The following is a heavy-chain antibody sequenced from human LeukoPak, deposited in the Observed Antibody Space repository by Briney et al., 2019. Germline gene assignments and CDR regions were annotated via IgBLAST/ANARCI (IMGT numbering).Heavy chain of an antibody. CDR3: ARLQVDYYDSSGPEDY. CDR2: ISSSSSYI. J-gene: IGHJ4*02. V-gene: IGHV3-21*01. Sequence: AGGSLRLSCAASGFTFSSYAMSWVRQAPGKGLEWVSSISSSSSYIYYADSVKGRFTISRDNAKNSLYLQMNSLRAEDTAVYYCARLQVDYYDSSGPEDYWGQGTLVTVSS. D-gene: IGHD3-22*01. CDR1: GFTFSSYA.